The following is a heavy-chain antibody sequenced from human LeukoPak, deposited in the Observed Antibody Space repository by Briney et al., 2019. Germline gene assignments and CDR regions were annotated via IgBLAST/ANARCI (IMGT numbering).Heavy chain of an antibody. CDR3: AKDPTDTSSWYIVEYFQH. V-gene: IGHV3-23*01. Sequence: PGGSLRLSCAASGFTFSSYAMSWVRQAPGKGLEWVSAISGSGGSTYYADSVKGRFTISRDNSKNTLYLQMNSLRAEDTAVYYCAKDPTDTSSWYIVEYFQHWGQGTLVTVSS. CDR1: GFTFSSYA. D-gene: IGHD6-13*01. CDR2: ISGSGGST. J-gene: IGHJ1*01.